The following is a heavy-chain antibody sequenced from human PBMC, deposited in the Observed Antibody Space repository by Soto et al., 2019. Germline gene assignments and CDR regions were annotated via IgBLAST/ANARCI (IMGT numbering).Heavy chain of an antibody. V-gene: IGHV5-51*01. CDR2: MYPGDSDT. CDR3: ARVPPGRNGYNNFDD. D-gene: IGHD5-12*01. Sequence: PGESLKISCKGSGYTFSDYWIGWVRQMPGKGLEWMGIMYPGDSDTRYSPSFQGQVTISADKSISTAYLQWSSLKASDTAMYYCARVPPGRNGYNNFDDWGQGTLVTVSS. J-gene: IGHJ4*02. CDR1: GYTFSDYW.